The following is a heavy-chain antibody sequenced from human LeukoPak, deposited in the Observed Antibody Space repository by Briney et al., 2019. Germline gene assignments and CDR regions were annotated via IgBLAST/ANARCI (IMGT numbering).Heavy chain of an antibody. V-gene: IGHV1-2*02. Sequence: ASVKVPCKASGYTFTGYYMGWVRQAPGQGLEWMGWINPNSGGTNYAQKFQGRVTMTRDTSISTAYMELSRLRSDDTAVYYCARDLEWLYPGGAFDIWGQGTMVTVSS. D-gene: IGHD3-3*01. CDR1: GYTFTGYY. CDR3: ARDLEWLYPGGAFDI. J-gene: IGHJ3*02. CDR2: INPNSGGT.